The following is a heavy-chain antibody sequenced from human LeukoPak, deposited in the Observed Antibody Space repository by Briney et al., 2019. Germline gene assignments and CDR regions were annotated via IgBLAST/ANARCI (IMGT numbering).Heavy chain of an antibody. V-gene: IGHV1-2*02. CDR1: DYTFTDYY. D-gene: IGHD1-7*01. Sequence: GASVKVSCKASDYTFTDYYMHWLRQAPGQGLEWMGWINPNSGGTNYAQKFQDRVTMTRDTSISTAYMELSRLRSDDTAVYYCARDLGELRNYFEYWGQGTLVTVSS. CDR2: INPNSGGT. CDR3: ARDLGELRNYFEY. J-gene: IGHJ4*02.